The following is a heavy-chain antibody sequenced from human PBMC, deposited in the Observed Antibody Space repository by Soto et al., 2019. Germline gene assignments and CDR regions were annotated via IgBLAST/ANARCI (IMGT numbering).Heavy chain of an antibody. V-gene: IGHV5-51*01. CDR3: ASPVLATSTMNYFDL. D-gene: IGHD2-8*01. CDR1: GYRFSNFW. J-gene: IGHJ4*02. Sequence: XDSLKVSCQASGYRFSNFWIAWVRQMPGEGLEWLGIIYPDDSDTRYSPSFLGQVTISADKSIKTTYLQWSSLKASDTAIYFCASPVLATSTMNYFDLWGQGTLVTVSS. CDR2: IYPDDSDT.